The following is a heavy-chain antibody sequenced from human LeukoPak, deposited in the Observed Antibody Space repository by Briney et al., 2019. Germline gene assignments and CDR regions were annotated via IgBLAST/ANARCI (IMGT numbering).Heavy chain of an antibody. CDR1: GYTFTSYY. D-gene: IGHD3-16*02. Sequence: ASVKVSCKASGYTFTSYYMHWVRQAPGQGLEWMGIINPSGGSTSYAQKFQGRVTMTRDTSTSTVYMELRSLRSDDTAVYYCARDPDVIMITFGGVIATDAFDIWGQGTMVTVSS. CDR3: ARDPDVIMITFGGVIATDAFDI. V-gene: IGHV1-46*01. CDR2: INPSGGST. J-gene: IGHJ3*02.